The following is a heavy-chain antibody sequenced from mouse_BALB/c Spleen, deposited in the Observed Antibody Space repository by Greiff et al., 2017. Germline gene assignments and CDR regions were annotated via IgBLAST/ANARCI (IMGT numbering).Heavy chain of an antibody. CDR1: GYTFSSYW. V-gene: IGHV1-9*01. CDR2: ILPGSGST. CDR3: ASFYGNYVAWFAY. J-gene: IGHJ3*01. Sequence: QVQLKQSGAELMKPGASVKISCKATGYTFSSYWIEWVKQRPGHGLEWIGEILPGSGSTNYNEKFKGKATFTADTSSNTAYMQLSSLTSEDSAVYYCASFYGNYVAWFAYWGQGTLVTVSA. D-gene: IGHD2-1*01.